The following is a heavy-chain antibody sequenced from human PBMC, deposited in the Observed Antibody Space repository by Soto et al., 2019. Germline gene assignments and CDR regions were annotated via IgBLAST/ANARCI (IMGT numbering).Heavy chain of an antibody. CDR3: ARGPAASNTDSFYGRCG. J-gene: IGHJ6*04. CDR1: GLTFGDYT. CDR2: IRSKAYGATT. D-gene: IGHD6-25*01. V-gene: IGHV3-49*03. Sequence: QPEVTLRLSCVASGLTFGDYTMSWFRQAPGGGLEWVSFIRSKAYGATTEYAASVKGRFTISRDDSKSIAYLQMNSLKREDTAVYYCARGPAASNTDSFYGRCGWGKETTGTISS.